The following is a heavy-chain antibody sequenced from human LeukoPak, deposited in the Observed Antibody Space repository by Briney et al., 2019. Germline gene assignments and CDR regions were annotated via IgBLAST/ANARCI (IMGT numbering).Heavy chain of an antibody. CDR1: GYTFTSYG. J-gene: IGHJ4*02. CDR3: ARTGYDYVWGSYRSSPIFDY. D-gene: IGHD3-16*02. Sequence: GASVKVSCKASGYTFTSYGISWVRQAPGQGLEWMGWINPNSGGTNYAQKFQGRVTMTRDTSISTAYMELSRLRSDDTAVYYCARTGYDYVWGSYRSSPIFDYWGQGTLVTVSS. V-gene: IGHV1-2*02. CDR2: INPNSGGT.